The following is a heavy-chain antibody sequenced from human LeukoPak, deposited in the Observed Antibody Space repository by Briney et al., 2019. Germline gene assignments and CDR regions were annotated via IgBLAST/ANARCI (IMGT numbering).Heavy chain of an antibody. J-gene: IGHJ3*02. V-gene: IGHV3-21*01. CDR1: GFTFSSYS. Sequence: KPGGSLRLSCAASGFTFSSYSMNWVRQAPGKGLEWVSSISSSSSYIYYADSVKGRFTISRDNAKKSLYLQMNSLRAEDTAVYYCARGAPELSAFDIWGQGTWSPSLQ. D-gene: IGHD1-14*01. CDR3: ARGAPELSAFDI. CDR2: ISSSSSYI.